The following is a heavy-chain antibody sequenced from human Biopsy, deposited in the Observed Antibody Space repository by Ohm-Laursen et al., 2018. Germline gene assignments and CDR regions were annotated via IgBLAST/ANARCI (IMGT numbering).Heavy chain of an antibody. CDR3: ATKLTGYFHH. CDR1: GGTFSNYG. CDR2: NIPILGTG. V-gene: IGHV1-69*06. J-gene: IGHJ1*01. Sequence: SVKVSCNAPGGTFSNYGVNWVRQAPGQGLEWLGGNIPILGTGNYAQKFQDRVTVAADTSTSTATMELRSLRSGDTAVYYCATKLTGYFHHWGQGTLVIVSS. D-gene: IGHD3-9*01.